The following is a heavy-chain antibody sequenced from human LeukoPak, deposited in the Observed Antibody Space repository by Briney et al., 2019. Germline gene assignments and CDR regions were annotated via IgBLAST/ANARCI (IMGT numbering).Heavy chain of an antibody. CDR2: INPNSGGT. D-gene: IGHD6-13*01. CDR3: ARDSKYSSSWYAPGPNWFDP. Sequence: SVKVSCKASGYTFTGYYMHWVRQAPGQGLEWMGWINPNSGGTDYAQKFQGRVTMTRDTSISTAYMELSRLRSDDTAVYYCARDSKYSSSWYAPGPNWFDPSGQGTLVTVSS. V-gene: IGHV1-2*02. J-gene: IGHJ5*02. CDR1: GYTFTGYY.